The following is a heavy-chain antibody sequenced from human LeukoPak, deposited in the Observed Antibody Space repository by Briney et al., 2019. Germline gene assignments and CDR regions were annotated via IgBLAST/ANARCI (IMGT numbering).Heavy chain of an antibody. Sequence: WIRQPPGKGLEWIGSIYYSGSTYYNPSLKSRVTISVDTSKNQFSLKLSSVTAADTALYYCARGLAGSGSYPFDYWGQGTLVTVSS. V-gene: IGHV4-39*07. CDR2: IYYSGST. D-gene: IGHD1-26*01. J-gene: IGHJ4*02. CDR3: ARGLAGSGSYPFDY.